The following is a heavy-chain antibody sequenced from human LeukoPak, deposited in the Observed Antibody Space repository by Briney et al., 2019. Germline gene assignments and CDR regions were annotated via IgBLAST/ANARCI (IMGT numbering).Heavy chain of an antibody. V-gene: IGHV4-39*07. J-gene: IGHJ3*02. CDR3: ARQSPSRPKNSQYYYGSGSYQDI. D-gene: IGHD3-10*01. CDR2: IYYSGST. CDR1: GGSISSSSYY. Sequence: SETLSLTCTVSGGSISSSSYYWGWIRQPPGKGLEWIGSIYYSGSTYYNPSLKSRVTISVDTSKNQFSLKLSSVTAADTAVYYCARQSPSRPKNSQYYYGSGSYQDIWGQGTMVTVSS.